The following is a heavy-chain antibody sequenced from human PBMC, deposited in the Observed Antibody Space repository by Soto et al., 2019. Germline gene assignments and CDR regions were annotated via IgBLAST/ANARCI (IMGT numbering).Heavy chain of an antibody. J-gene: IGHJ1*01. CDR1: GGSFTNGRSS. D-gene: IGHD6-13*01. CDR3: ARQVIAAAGTGYFQH. Sequence: PSDTLYLTCSVSGGSFTNGRSSWNWIRQPTGKGLEYIRNIHYTGHTFYNAPLKSRVSISVDTSKNQVSLKLRSVTAADTAVYYCARQVIAAAGTGYFQHWGQGAPVTVSS. V-gene: IGHV4-39*01. CDR2: IHYTGHT.